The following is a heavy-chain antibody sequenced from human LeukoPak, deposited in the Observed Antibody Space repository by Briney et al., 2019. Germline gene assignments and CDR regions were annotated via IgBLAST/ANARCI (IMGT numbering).Heavy chain of an antibody. J-gene: IGHJ5*02. D-gene: IGHD3-22*01. Sequence: SQTLSLTCTVSGGSISSGSYYWSWIRQPAGKGLEWIGRIYTSGSTNYNPSLKSRVTISVDTSKNQFSLKLSSVTAADTAVYYCARDHEYFYDSSGYYLNWFDPWGQGTLVTVSS. CDR3: ARDHEYFYDSSGYYLNWFDP. V-gene: IGHV4-61*02. CDR1: GGSISSGSYY. CDR2: IYTSGST.